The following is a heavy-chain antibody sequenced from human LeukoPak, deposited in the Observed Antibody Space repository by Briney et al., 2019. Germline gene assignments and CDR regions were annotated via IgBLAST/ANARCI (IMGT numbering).Heavy chain of an antibody. CDR1: GGSTNNYF. CDR2: VNPYGTS. Sequence: ETLSLTCSVSGGSTNNYFWSWIRQSAGKGLEWIGRVNPYGTSNYNPSLKSRVTMSVNTSKNLVSLRLTSLTAADTAVYYCARDRRPRAVAGAYISYGMDVWGQGTTVTVSS. V-gene: IGHV4-4*07. CDR3: ARDRRPRAVAGAYISYGMDV. J-gene: IGHJ6*02. D-gene: IGHD6-19*01.